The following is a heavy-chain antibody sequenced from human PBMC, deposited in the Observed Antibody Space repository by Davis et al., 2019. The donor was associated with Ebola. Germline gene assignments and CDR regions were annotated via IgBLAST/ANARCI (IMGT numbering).Heavy chain of an antibody. CDR3: AKDVSGRAVGATLDY. D-gene: IGHD1-26*01. CDR1: GFSFSSYA. V-gene: IGHV3-23*01. CDR2: INNDGGAT. Sequence: PGGSLRLSCAASGFSFSSYAMTWVRQAPGKGLEWISTINNDGGATYYPDSVKGRFTVSRDSSRNTLYLQLNSLRAEDTAIYYCAKDVSGRAVGATLDYWGQGTLVTVSS. J-gene: IGHJ4*02.